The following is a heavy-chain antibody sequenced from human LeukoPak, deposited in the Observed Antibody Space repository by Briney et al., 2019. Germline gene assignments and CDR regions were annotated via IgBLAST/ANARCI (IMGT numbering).Heavy chain of an antibody. J-gene: IGHJ3*01. Sequence: GGSLRLSCAASGFTFSSYSMNWVRQAPGKGLEWVAYISSSSTTIYYADSVKGRFTISRDNAKNSLYLQMNSLRAEDTAVYYCARVRLDGYNRHAFDVWGQGTMVTVSS. CDR2: ISSSSTTI. CDR1: GFTFSSYS. CDR3: ARVRLDGYNRHAFDV. D-gene: IGHD5-24*01. V-gene: IGHV3-48*01.